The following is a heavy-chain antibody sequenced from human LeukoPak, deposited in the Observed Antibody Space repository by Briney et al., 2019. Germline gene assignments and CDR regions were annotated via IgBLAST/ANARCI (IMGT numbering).Heavy chain of an antibody. J-gene: IGHJ4*02. Sequence: SETLSLTCTVSSGSISSSNYYWGWIRQPPGKGLEWIGSIYYSGNTYYNPSLKSRVTISVDTSKNQFSLKLNSVTAADTAVYYCARLPDYYSRHGAPGWGQGTLVTVSS. V-gene: IGHV4-39*07. CDR1: SGSISSSNYY. CDR3: ARLPDYYSRHGAPG. D-gene: IGHD3-10*01. CDR2: IYYSGNT.